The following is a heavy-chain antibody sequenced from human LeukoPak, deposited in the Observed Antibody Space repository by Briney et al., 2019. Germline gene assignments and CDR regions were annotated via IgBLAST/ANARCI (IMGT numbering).Heavy chain of an antibody. Sequence: PGGSLRLSCAASGFTFSSYWMSWVRQAPGKGLEWVANIKQDGSEKYYVDSVKGRFTISRDNAKNSLYLQMDSLRAEDTAVYYCARVGGGYSYGYIRGPIDDAFDIWGQGTMVTVSS. D-gene: IGHD5-18*01. CDR1: GFTFSSYW. CDR2: IKQDGSEK. J-gene: IGHJ3*02. V-gene: IGHV3-7*01. CDR3: ARVGGGYSYGYIRGPIDDAFDI.